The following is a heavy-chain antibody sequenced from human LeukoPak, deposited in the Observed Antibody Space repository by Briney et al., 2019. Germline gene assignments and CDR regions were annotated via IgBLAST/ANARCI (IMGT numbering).Heavy chain of an antibody. CDR3: AKRTTGTTGFDY. CDR1: GFTFSNFA. Sequence: GGSLRLSCAASGFTFSNFAMNWVPQVPGKGLEGGSAISGSGGSTYYADSVKGRFTISRDNSKNTLYLQMNSLRAEDTAIYYCAKRTTGTTGFDYWGQGTLVTVSS. D-gene: IGHD1-1*01. V-gene: IGHV3-23*01. CDR2: ISGSGGST. J-gene: IGHJ4*02.